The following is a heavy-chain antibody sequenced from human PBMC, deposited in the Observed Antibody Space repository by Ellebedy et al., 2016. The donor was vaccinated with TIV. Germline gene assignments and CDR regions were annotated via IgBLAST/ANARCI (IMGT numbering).Heavy chain of an antibody. CDR1: GYTFTSYD. CDR2: IIPILGIA. Sequence: SVKVSCXASGYTFTSYDISWVRQAPGQGLEWMGRIIPILGIANYAQKFQGRVTITADKSTSTAYMELSSLRSEDTAVYYCARARIQLRGVFDYWGQGTLVTVSS. V-gene: IGHV1-69*04. J-gene: IGHJ4*02. CDR3: ARARIQLRGVFDY. D-gene: IGHD5-18*01.